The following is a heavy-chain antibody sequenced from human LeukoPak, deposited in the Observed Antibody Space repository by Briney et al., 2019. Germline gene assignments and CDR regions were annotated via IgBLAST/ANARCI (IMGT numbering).Heavy chain of an antibody. CDR3: ESPGTTGMTRRNYFDY. J-gene: IGHJ4*02. V-gene: IGHV3-30*02. Sequence: GGSLRLSCAASGFPFSSYGMHWVRQAPGKGLEWVAFIRYDGSNEYYVDSVKGRFTISGDNSKNTLYLQMNSLRAEDTAVYYCESPGTTGMTRRNYFDYWGQGILVTVSS. CDR1: GFPFSSYG. D-gene: IGHD1-1*01. CDR2: IRYDGSNE.